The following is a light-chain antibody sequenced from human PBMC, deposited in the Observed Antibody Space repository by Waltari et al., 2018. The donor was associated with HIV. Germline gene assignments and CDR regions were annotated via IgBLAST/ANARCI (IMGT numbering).Light chain of an antibody. Sequence: EIVLTQSPATLSLSPGERATLSCRASQSVSNYLAWYQQKPGQAPRLLISDASYSAIGIPARFSGSGSGTEFTLTISSIAPVDSAVYFFQQRISWPPEFTFGPVTKVDIK. CDR2: DAS. CDR3: QQRISWPPEFT. CDR1: QSVSNY. J-gene: IGKJ3*01. V-gene: IGKV3-11*01.